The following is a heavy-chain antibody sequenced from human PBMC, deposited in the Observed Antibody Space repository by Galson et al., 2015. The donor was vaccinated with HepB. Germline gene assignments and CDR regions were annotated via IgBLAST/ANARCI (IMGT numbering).Heavy chain of an antibody. Sequence: SVTVSCKASGYTFTGYYIHWVRQAPGQGLEWMGWINPISGGTKSAQSFQGRVTMTRDTSISIVYMEMSSLRSDDTAVYYCARGVGPTSVDYWGQGTLVTVSS. J-gene: IGHJ4*02. CDR1: GYTFTGYY. CDR2: INPISGGT. D-gene: IGHD1-26*01. CDR3: ARGVGPTSVDY. V-gene: IGHV1-2*02.